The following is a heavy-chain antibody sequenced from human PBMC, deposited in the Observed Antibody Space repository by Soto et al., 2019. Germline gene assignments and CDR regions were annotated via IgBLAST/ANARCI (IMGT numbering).Heavy chain of an antibody. V-gene: IGHV4-31*03. CDR3: ARHPAP. CDR1: GGSISRGGYY. Sequence: QVQLQESGPGLVKPSETLSLTCTVSGGSISRGGYYWSWIRQNPGKGLEWIGYSYNSVRTYYIPSLKSRVTVSVDTSKTQFSLKLTSVTDADTAVYYCARHPAPWGQGTLVTVSS. CDR2: SYNSVRT. J-gene: IGHJ5*02.